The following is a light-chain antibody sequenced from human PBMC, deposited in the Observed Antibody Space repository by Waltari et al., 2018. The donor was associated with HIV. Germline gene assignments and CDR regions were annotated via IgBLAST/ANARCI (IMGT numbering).Light chain of an antibody. J-gene: IGKJ2*01. CDR2: DAS. CDR1: QSVSRN. CDR3: QQYNNWPPGT. V-gene: IGKV3-15*01. Sequence: ELVMTQSPATLSVSPGERATLSCRASQSVSRNLAWYQQKPGQAPRLLIYDASTRATGIPARFSGSGSGTYFTLTISSLQSEDFAVYYCQQYNNWPPGTFGQGAKLEIK.